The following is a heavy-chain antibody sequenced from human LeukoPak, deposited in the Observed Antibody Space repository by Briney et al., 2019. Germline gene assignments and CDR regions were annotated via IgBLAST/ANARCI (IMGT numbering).Heavy chain of an antibody. CDR1: GFIFSTYV. Sequence: PGGSLRLSCAASGFIFSTYVMSWVRQAPGKGLEWVSVISGSGGSTNYADSVKGRFTISRDDSKNTLYLQMNSLRAEDTAVYYCAKELEGTYHDFWSGYPHYYFDSWGQGTLVIVSS. CDR3: AKELEGTYHDFWSGYPHYYFDS. J-gene: IGHJ4*02. V-gene: IGHV3-23*01. CDR2: ISGSGGST. D-gene: IGHD3-3*01.